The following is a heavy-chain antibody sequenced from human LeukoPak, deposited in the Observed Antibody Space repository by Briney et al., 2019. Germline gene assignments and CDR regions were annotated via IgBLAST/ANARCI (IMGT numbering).Heavy chain of an antibody. Sequence: GASVKVSCKASGGTFSSYAISWVRQAPGQGLEWMGGIIPIFGTANYAQKFQGRVTITADESTSTAYMELSSLRAEDTAVYYCAKERRPRFFYDSSGYGAFDIWGQGTMVTVSS. V-gene: IGHV1-69*13. CDR1: GGTFSSYA. D-gene: IGHD3-22*01. CDR2: IIPIFGTA. CDR3: AKERRPRFFYDSSGYGAFDI. J-gene: IGHJ3*02.